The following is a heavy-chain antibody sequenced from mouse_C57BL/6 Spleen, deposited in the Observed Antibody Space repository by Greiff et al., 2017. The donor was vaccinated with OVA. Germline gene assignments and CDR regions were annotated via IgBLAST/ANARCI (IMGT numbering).Heavy chain of an antibody. J-gene: IGHJ2*01. CDR3: ARYQLGLDFDY. CDR1: GYTFTSYG. CDR2: IYPRSGNT. V-gene: IGHV1-81*01. D-gene: IGHD4-1*02. Sequence: QVQLKQSGAELARPGASVKLSCKASGYTFTSYGISWVKQRTGQGLEWIGEIYPRSGNTYYNEKFKGKATLTADKSSSTAYMELRSLTSEYSAVYFCARYQLGLDFDYWGQGTTLTVSS.